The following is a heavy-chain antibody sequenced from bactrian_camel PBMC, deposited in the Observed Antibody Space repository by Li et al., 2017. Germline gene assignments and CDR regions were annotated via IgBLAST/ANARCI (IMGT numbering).Heavy chain of an antibody. CDR2: RGTDGSM. J-gene: IGHJ4*01. D-gene: IGHD5*01. V-gene: IGHV3S57*01. Sequence: VQLVESGGGSVQAGGSLRLSCAYSQRTFTSDDCMDWYRRAPGRECELISSRGTDGSMYYVDLVKGRFTMSTNKAKTTVYLQMNSLKPEDTAVYFCRAGLGWEPCARDQGTQVTVS. CDR1: QRTFTSDDC.